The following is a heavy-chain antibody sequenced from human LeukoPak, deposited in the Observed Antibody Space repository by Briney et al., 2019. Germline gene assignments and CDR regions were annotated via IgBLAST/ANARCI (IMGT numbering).Heavy chain of an antibody. CDR1: GGSFSGYY. CDR3: ARQALRYFDWLLSPPTFFDY. Sequence: PSETLSLTCAVYGGSFSGYYWSWIRQPPGKGLEWIGSIYYSGSTYYNPSLKSRVTISVDTSKNQFSLKLSSVTAADTAVYYCARQALRYFDWLLSPPTFFDYWGQGTLVTVSS. V-gene: IGHV4-34*01. J-gene: IGHJ4*02. CDR2: IYYSGST. D-gene: IGHD3-9*01.